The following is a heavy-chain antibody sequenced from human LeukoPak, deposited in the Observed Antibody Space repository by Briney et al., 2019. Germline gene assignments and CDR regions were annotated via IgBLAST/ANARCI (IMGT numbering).Heavy chain of an antibody. Sequence: SETLSLTCTVSGGSISSYYWSWIRQPPGKGLEWIGYIYYSGSTNYNPSLKSRVTISVDTSKNQFSLKLSSVTAADTAVYYCARSEGLGAFDIWGQGTMVTVSS. D-gene: IGHD3/OR15-3a*01. V-gene: IGHV4-59*01. CDR1: GGSISSYY. CDR3: ARSEGLGAFDI. CDR2: IYYSGST. J-gene: IGHJ3*02.